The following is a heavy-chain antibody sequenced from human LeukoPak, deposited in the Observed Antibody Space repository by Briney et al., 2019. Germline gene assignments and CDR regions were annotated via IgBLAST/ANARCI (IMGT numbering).Heavy chain of an antibody. CDR2: INPNSGDT. D-gene: IGHD2-2*01. V-gene: IGHV1-2*06. CDR1: GYTFTGYY. CDR3: ARAKLYCSSTSCYDFDY. J-gene: IGHJ4*02. Sequence: ASVKVSCKASGYTFTGYYVHWVRQAPGQGLEWMGRINPNSGDTNYAQKFQGRVTMTRDTSISTAYMELSRLRSDDTAVYYCARAKLYCSSTSCYDFDYWGQGTLVTVSS.